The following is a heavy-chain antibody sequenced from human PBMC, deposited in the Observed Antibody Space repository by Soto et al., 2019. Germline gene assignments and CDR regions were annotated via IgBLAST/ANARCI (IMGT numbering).Heavy chain of an antibody. CDR2: IITIFGTA. CDR3: GAVEAPYYSSGMDV. J-gene: IGHJ6*02. V-gene: IGHV1-69*12. CDR1: VGTFSSYA. Sequence: QVQLVQSGAEVKKPGSSVKVSCKASVGTFSSYAISWVRQAPGQGLEWMGGIITIFGTANYAQKFQGRVTITADESTSTAYMALSSLRSEDTAVYYCGAVEAPYYSSGMDVWGQGTTVTVSS. D-gene: IGHD6-19*01.